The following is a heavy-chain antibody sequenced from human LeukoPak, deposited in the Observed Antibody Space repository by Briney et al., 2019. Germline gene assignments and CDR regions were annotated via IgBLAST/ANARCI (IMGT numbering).Heavy chain of an antibody. V-gene: IGHV4-34*01. Sequence: SETLSLTCAVYGGSFSGYYWSWIRQPPGKGLEWIGEINHSGSTNYNPSLKSRVTISVDTSKNQFSLKLSSVTAADTAVYYCARRATFGGVIGYWGQGTLVTVSS. CDR3: ARRATFGGVIGY. D-gene: IGHD3-16*01. CDR2: INHSGST. CDR1: GGSFSGYY. J-gene: IGHJ4*02.